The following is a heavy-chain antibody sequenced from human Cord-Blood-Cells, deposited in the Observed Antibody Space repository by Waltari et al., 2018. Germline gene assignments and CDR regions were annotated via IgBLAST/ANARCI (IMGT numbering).Heavy chain of an antibody. Sequence: QVQLVQSGAEVKKPGSSVKVSCKASGGTFSSYAISWVRQAPGQGLEWMGGIIPIFGTANYAQKFQGRVTSTADESTSTAYMELSSLRSEDTAVYYCARDPEDYYYDSSGYYDYWGQGTLVTVSS. CDR2: IIPIFGTA. CDR3: ARDPEDYYYDSSGYYDY. D-gene: IGHD3-22*01. J-gene: IGHJ4*02. V-gene: IGHV1-69*01. CDR1: GGTFSSYA.